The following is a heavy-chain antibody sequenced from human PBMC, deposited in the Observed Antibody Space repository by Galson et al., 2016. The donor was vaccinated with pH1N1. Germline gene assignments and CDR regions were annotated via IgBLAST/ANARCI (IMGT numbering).Heavy chain of an antibody. Sequence: TLRPSCAASRFTFTHYAMHWVRQAPGTGLEFVSGINHIWGSTYHANSVKGRFTISRDNSKKTLYLQMGSLSAEEMAVYYCAREGYYDSSCFGYWGQGTLVTVSS. CDR1: RFTFTHYA. J-gene: IGHJ4*02. CDR2: INHIWGST. V-gene: IGHV3-64*01. CDR3: AREGYYDSSCFGY. D-gene: IGHD3-22*01.